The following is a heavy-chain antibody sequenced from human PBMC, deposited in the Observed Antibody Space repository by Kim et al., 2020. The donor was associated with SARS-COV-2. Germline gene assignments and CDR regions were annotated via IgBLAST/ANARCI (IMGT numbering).Heavy chain of an antibody. J-gene: IGHJ6*02. CDR2: ISANGGNT. Sequence: GGSLRLSCAASGFTFSSYAMSWVRLAPGKGLEWVSSISANGGNTYYGDSVKGRFTISRDNSKNTLNLQMISLRADDTAIYYCAKGQGPQVVRGLKVYSYYGMDVWGQGTTVTVSS. CDR1: GFTFSSYA. CDR3: AKGQGPQVVRGLKVYSYYGMDV. D-gene: IGHD3-10*01. V-gene: IGHV3-23*01.